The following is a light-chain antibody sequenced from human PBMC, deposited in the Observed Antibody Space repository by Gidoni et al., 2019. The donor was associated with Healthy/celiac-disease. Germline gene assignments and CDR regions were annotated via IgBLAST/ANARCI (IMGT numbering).Light chain of an antibody. CDR3: NSRDSSGNHVV. J-gene: IGLJ2*01. CDR1: SLRSYY. Sequence: SSALTQAPAFSVALGQTVRITCQGDSLRSYYASWYQQKPGQAPVLVIYGKNNRPSGIPDRFSGSRSGNTASLTITGAQAEDEADYYCNSRDSSGNHVVFGGGTKLTVL. CDR2: GKN. V-gene: IGLV3-19*01.